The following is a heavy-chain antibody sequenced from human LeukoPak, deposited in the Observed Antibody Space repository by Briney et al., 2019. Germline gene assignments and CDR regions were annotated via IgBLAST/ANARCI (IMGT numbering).Heavy chain of an antibody. V-gene: IGHV4-61*01. D-gene: IGHD1-26*01. CDR1: GGSVSSGSYY. CDR2: IYYSGST. Sequence: SETLSLTCTVSGGSVSSGSYYWSWIRQPPGKGLEWIGYIYYSGSTNYNPSLKSRVTISVDTSKNQFSLKLSSVTAADTAVYYCARVPEWDDAFDIWGQGTMVTVSS. J-gene: IGHJ3*02. CDR3: ARVPEWDDAFDI.